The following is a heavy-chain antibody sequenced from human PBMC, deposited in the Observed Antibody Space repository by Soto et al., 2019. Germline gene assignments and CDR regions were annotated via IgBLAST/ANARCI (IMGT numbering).Heavy chain of an antibody. J-gene: IGHJ4*02. CDR2: ISAYNGNT. D-gene: IGHD3-10*01. V-gene: IGHV1-18*01. Sequence: ASVKVSCKASGYTFTSYGISWVRQAPGQGLEWMGWISAYNGNTNYAQKLQGRVTMTTDTSTSTAYMELRSLRSDDTAVYYCARDNFMVRGVIITKNFDYWGQGTLVTVYS. CDR1: GYTFTSYG. CDR3: ARDNFMVRGVIITKNFDY.